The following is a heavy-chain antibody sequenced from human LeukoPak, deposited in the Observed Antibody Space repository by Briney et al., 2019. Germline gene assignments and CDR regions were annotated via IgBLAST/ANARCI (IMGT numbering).Heavy chain of an antibody. Sequence: SETLSLTCAVSGDSISSNYCWRWIRQPPGKGLEWIGEINHSGSTNYNPSLKSRVTISIDTSKNQFSLKLSSVTAADTAVYYCARGPPYIVVVTAIGFFDYWGQGALVTVSS. J-gene: IGHJ4*02. CDR1: GDSISSNYC. CDR3: ARGPPYIVVVTAIGFFDY. D-gene: IGHD2-21*02. CDR2: INHSGST. V-gene: IGHV4-4*02.